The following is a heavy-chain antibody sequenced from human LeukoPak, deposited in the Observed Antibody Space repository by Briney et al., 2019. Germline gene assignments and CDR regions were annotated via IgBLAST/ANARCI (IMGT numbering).Heavy chain of an antibody. D-gene: IGHD3-22*01. V-gene: IGHV4-34*01. Sequence: PSETLSLTCAVYGGSFSGYYWSWIRQPPGKGLEWIGEINHSGSTNYNPSLKSRVTISVDTSKNQFSLKLSSVTAADTAVYYCARDNPYDSSGYYFGDIDIWGQGTMVTVSS. J-gene: IGHJ3*02. CDR3: ARDNPYDSSGYYFGDIDI. CDR1: GGSFSGYY. CDR2: INHSGST.